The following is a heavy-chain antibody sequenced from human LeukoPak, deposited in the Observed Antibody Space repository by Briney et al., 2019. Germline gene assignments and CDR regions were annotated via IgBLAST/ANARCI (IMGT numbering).Heavy chain of an antibody. D-gene: IGHD6-19*01. V-gene: IGHV3-48*03. Sequence: GGPLRLSCAASGFTFSSYEMNWVRQAPGKGLEWVSYISRSGSTIYSADSVKGRFTISRDNAKNSLDLQMNSLRAEDTAVYYCVRDGGWNPFDNWGQGTLVTVSS. CDR1: GFTFSSYE. CDR3: VRDGGWNPFDN. J-gene: IGHJ4*02. CDR2: ISRSGSTI.